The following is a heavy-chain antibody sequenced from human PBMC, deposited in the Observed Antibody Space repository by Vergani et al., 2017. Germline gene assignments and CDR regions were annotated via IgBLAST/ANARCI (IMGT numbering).Heavy chain of an antibody. D-gene: IGHD6-25*01. CDR2: ISSSSSYI. CDR3: ARWLTSANYVDY. J-gene: IGHJ4*02. V-gene: IGHV3-21*04. Sequence: EVQLVESGGGLVKPGGSLRLSCAASGFTFSSYSMNWVRQAPGKGLEWVSSISSSSSYIYYADSVKGRFTISRDNAKNSLYLQMNSLRAEDTAVYYCARWLTSANYVDYWGQGTLVTVSS. CDR1: GFTFSSYS.